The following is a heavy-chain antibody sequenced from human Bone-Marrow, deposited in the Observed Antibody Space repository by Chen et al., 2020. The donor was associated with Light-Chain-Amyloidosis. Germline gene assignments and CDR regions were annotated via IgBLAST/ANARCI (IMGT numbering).Heavy chain of an antibody. CDR2: VYYGGST. J-gene: IGHJ5*02. Sequence: QLQLQEAGPGLVKPSETLSLTCPISGGSITSSGYYWGWFRQPPGKGREWVATVYYGGSTYYNPALKNRVLRSVDTSRNQFSLKLASVTASDTAVYFCARNCTSEIRGGWFDPWGPGTLVTVSS. CDR3: ARNCTSEIRGGWFDP. CDR1: GGSITSSGYY. V-gene: IGHV4-39*01. D-gene: IGHD2-8*01.